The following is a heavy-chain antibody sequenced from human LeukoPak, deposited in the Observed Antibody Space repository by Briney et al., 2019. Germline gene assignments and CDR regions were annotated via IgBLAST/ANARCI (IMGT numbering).Heavy chain of an antibody. CDR1: GGTFSSYA. V-gene: IGHV1-69*05. Sequence: SVKVSCKASGGTFSSYAISWVRQAPGQGLEWMGGIIPIFGTANYAQKFQGRVTITTDESTSTAYMELRSLRSDDTAVYYCARITYDFWSGYYMPDDPWGQGTLVTVSS. CDR3: ARITYDFWSGYYMPDDP. D-gene: IGHD3-3*01. J-gene: IGHJ5*02. CDR2: IIPIFGTA.